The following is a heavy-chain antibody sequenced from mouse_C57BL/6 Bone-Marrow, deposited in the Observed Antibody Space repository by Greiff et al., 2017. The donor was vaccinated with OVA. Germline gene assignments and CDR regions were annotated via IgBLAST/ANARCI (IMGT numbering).Heavy chain of an antibody. V-gene: IGHV14-3*01. Sequence: VQLKQSVAELVRPGASVKLSCTASGFNIKNTYMHWVKQRPEQGLEWIGRIDPANDTTKYAPTFPGKATMTADTSSNPAYLQLSSLSSEDTAVYCSARGNFGSSFYAMDYWGQGTSVTVSS. CDR2: IDPANDTT. CDR3: ARGNFGSSFYAMDY. J-gene: IGHJ4*01. CDR1: GFNIKNTY. D-gene: IGHD1-1*01.